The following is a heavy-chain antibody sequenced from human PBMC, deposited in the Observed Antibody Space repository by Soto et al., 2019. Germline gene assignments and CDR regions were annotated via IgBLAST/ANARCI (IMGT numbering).Heavy chain of an antibody. Sequence: ASVKVSCKASGYTFTSYYMHWVRQAPGQGLEWMGIINPSGGSTSYAQKFQGRVTMTRDTSTSTVYMELSSLRSEDTAVYYCARGCSSTSCYVRRVYYYYYYMDVWGKGTTVTVS. J-gene: IGHJ6*03. CDR2: INPSGGST. V-gene: IGHV1-46*03. CDR3: ARGCSSTSCYVRRVYYYYYYMDV. CDR1: GYTFTSYY. D-gene: IGHD2-2*01.